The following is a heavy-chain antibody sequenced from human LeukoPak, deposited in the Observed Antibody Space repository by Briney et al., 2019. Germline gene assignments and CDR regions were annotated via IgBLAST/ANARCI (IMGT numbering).Heavy chain of an antibody. D-gene: IGHD2-2*01. Sequence: GGSLRLSCAASGFTFSNAWMSWVRQAPGKGLEWVGRIKSETDGGTTDYAAPVKGRFTISRDDSKNTLYLQINSLKTEDTAVYYCTTDPSVRYCSSTSCSDWFDPWGQGTLVTVSS. CDR1: GFTFSNAW. CDR2: IKSETDGGTT. J-gene: IGHJ5*02. CDR3: TTDPSVRYCSSTSCSDWFDP. V-gene: IGHV3-15*01.